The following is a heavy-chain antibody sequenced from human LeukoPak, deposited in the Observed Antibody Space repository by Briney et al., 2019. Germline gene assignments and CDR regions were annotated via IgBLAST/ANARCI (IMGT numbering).Heavy chain of an antibody. Sequence: PSETLSLTRPVSLGSLSSGSFYRSLIRPPPGKGLEWVGRIYTSGSTIYNPSLKTRVTISVDTSKNQFTLQLSPETAADTAVYYCARYKRDFWSGPYYYMDVWGKGTTVTVSS. CDR3: ARYKRDFWSGPYYYMDV. J-gene: IGHJ6*03. CDR2: IYTSGST. V-gene: IGHV4-61*02. CDR1: LGSLSSGSFY. D-gene: IGHD3-3*01.